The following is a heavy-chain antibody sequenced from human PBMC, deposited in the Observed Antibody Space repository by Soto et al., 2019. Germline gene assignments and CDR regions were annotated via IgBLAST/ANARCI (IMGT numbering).Heavy chain of an antibody. V-gene: IGHV3-11*06. CDR1: GFTFSDYF. CDR3: ARDRNKYGYDAMDV. Sequence: PGGSLRLSCTASGFTFSDYFMSWIRQAPGKGLEWLSHISTTSDFTDYADSVKGRFTISRDDAKNTLHLQMNSLRVEDTAIYYCARDRNKYGYDAMDVWGQGTTVTVSS. CDR2: ISTTSDFT. D-gene: IGHD3-10*01. J-gene: IGHJ6*02.